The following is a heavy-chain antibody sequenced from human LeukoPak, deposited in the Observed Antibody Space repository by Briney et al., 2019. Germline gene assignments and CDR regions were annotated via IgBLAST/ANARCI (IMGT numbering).Heavy chain of an antibody. CDR2: IYYSGST. V-gene: IGHV4-31*03. D-gene: IGHD4-17*01. CDR3: ARGSGGRYGDYEYYFDY. Sequence: SQTLSLTCTVSGGSISSGGYYWSWIRQHPGKGLEWIGYIYYSGSTYYNPSLKSRVTISVDTSKNQFSLKLSSVTAADTAVYYCARGSGGRYGDYEYYFDYWGQGTLVTVSS. J-gene: IGHJ4*02. CDR1: GGSISSGGYY.